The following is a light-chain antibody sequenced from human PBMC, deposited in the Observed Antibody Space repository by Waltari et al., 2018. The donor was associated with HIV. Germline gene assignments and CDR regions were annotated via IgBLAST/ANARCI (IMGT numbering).Light chain of an antibody. CDR1: SSTIGAAYA. V-gene: IGLV1-40*01. CDR3: QSYDSSLSDWV. J-gene: IGLJ3*02. Sequence: QSVLTQPPSVSAAPGRTVAIPCPGGSSTIGAAYAVHWYRQLPVVAPKVLIFGNTNRPSGVPDRFSVSKSGTSASLAITGLQAEDEADYFCQSYDSSLSDWVFGGGTKLTVL. CDR2: GNT.